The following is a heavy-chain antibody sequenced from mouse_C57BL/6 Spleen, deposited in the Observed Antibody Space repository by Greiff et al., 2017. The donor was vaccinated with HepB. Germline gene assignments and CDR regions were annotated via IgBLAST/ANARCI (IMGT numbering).Heavy chain of an antibody. CDR3: AGPYYRGYFDV. CDR1: GYTFTSYT. CDR2: INPSSGYT. J-gene: IGHJ1*03. Sequence: VQLQQSGAELARPGASVKMSCKASGYTFTSYTMHWVKQRPGQGLEWIGYINPSSGYTKYNQKFKDKATLTADKSSSTAYMQLSSLTSEDSAVYYCAGPYYRGYFDVWGTGTTVTVSS. D-gene: IGHD2-12*01. V-gene: IGHV1-4*01.